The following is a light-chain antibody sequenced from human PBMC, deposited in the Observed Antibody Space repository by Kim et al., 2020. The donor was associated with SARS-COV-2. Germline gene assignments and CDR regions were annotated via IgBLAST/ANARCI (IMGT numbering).Light chain of an antibody. CDR2: DAS. CDR1: QSVDRN. CDR3: QHYYKWPPWT. V-gene: IGKV3-15*01. J-gene: IGKJ1*01. Sequence: IAMTQSPATLSVSPGDRVILSCRASQSVDRNIAWYQQKPDQPPRLLIYDASTRVTGVADRFSGSGSGTEFTLTITGLQSEDFAVYYCQHYYKWPPWTFGRGTKVDIK.